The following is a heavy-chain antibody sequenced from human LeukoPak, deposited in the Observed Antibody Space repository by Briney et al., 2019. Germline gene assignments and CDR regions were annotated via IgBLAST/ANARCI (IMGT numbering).Heavy chain of an antibody. CDR3: ARERMTTVTWGTYYFDY. Sequence: SETLSLTCTVSGGSISSYYWSWIRQPPGKGLEWIGYIYYSGSTNYNPSLKSRVTISVDTSKNQFSLKLSSVTAADTAVYYCARERMTTVTWGTYYFDYWGQGTLVTVSS. D-gene: IGHD4-17*01. J-gene: IGHJ4*02. V-gene: IGHV4-59*12. CDR1: GGSISSYY. CDR2: IYYSGST.